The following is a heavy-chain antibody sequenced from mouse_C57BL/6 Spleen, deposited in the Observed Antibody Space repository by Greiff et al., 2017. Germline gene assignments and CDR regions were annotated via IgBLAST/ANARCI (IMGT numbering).Heavy chain of an antibody. CDR1: GYSITSGYY. CDR2: ISYDGSN. D-gene: IGHD1-1*01. Sequence: VQLKESGPGLVKPSQSLSLTCSVTGYSITSGYYWNWIRQFPGNKLEWMGYISYDGSNNYNPSLKNRISITRDTSKNQFFLKLNSVTTEDTATYYCASHYGSSPFDYWGQGTTLTVSS. CDR3: ASHYGSSPFDY. V-gene: IGHV3-6*01. J-gene: IGHJ2*01.